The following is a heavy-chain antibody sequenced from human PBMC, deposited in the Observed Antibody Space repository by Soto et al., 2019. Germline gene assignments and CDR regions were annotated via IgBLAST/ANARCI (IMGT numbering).Heavy chain of an antibody. CDR1: GFTFSSYS. V-gene: IGHV3-48*02. Sequence: EVHLVESGGGLVQPGGSLRLSCAASGFTFSSYSLNWVRQAPGKGLDWVSYITSSGTTVYYADSVRGRFTIARDNAKNSLYLQMNSLRDDDTAVDYCARGSSNWAYYFDFWGQGTLVTVSS. CDR2: ITSSGTTV. J-gene: IGHJ4*02. D-gene: IGHD6-13*01. CDR3: ARGSSNWAYYFDF.